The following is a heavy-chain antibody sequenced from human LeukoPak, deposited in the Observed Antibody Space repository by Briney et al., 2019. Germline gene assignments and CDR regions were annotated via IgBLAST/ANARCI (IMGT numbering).Heavy chain of an antibody. CDR2: FYPEDGET. CDR3: ATSYYYDSSGPHFDY. Sequence: ASVKVSCKVSGYTLTELSMHWVRQAPGKGLEWMGGFYPEDGETIYAQKFQGRVTMTEDTSTDTAYMELSSLRSEDTAVYYCATSYYYDSSGPHFDYWGQGTLVTVSS. J-gene: IGHJ4*02. V-gene: IGHV1-24*01. CDR1: GYTLTELS. D-gene: IGHD3-22*01.